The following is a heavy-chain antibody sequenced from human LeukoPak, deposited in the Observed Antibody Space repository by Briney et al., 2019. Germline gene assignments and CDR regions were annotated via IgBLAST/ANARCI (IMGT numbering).Heavy chain of an antibody. D-gene: IGHD6-13*01. J-gene: IGHJ4*02. CDR2: ISPYNANA. CDR1: GYTFTSYD. CDR3: ARGRSVYSNNCPDW. Sequence: GASVKVSCKASGYTFTSYDIIWVRQAPGQGLKWMGWISPYNANAIYAQNLQGRVTMTTDPSTGAAYMELRSLSSDDTAVYYCARGRSVYSNNCPDWWGQGTLVTVSS. V-gene: IGHV1-18*01.